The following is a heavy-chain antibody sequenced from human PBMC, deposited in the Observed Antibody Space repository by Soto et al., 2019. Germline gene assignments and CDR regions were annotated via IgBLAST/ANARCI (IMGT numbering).Heavy chain of an antibody. CDR3: ARARSIAVAGYYYYYGMDV. V-gene: IGHV3-74*01. J-gene: IGHJ6*02. CDR1: GFTFSSYW. Sequence: EVQLVESGGGLVQPGGSLRLSCAASGFTFSSYWMHWVRQAPGKGLVWVSRINSDGSSTSYADSVKGRFTISRDNAKNTLYLQMNSLRAEDTAVYYCARARSIAVAGYYYYYGMDVWGQGTTVTVSS. CDR2: INSDGSST. D-gene: IGHD6-19*01.